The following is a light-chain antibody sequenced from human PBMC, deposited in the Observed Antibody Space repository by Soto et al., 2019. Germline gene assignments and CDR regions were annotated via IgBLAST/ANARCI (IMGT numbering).Light chain of an antibody. V-gene: IGLV2-14*01. CDR2: DVS. CDR1: SSDVGGYNY. Sequence: QSALTQPASVSGSPGQSITISCTGTSSDVGGYNYVSWYQQHPGKAPKLTIYDVSNRPSGVSNRFSGSKSGNTASLTISGLQAEDEADYYCSSYTSSSTSKVFGGGTKVTVL. CDR3: SSYTSSSTSKV. J-gene: IGLJ3*02.